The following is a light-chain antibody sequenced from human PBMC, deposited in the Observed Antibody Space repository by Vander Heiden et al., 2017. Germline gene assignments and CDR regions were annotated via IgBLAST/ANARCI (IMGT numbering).Light chain of an antibody. CDR3: SSNTSSSSGV. J-gene: IGLJ1*01. CDR2: DVS. Sequence: QSALTQPASVSGSPGQSITISCTGTSNDVGGYNYVSWYQQHPGKAPKLMIYDVSNRPSGVSNRFSGSKSGNTASLTISGLQAEDEADYYCSSNTSSSSGVFGGGTKVTVL. CDR1: SNDVGGYNY. V-gene: IGLV2-14*01.